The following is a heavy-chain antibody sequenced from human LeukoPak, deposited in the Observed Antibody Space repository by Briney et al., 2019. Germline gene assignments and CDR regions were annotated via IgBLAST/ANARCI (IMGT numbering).Heavy chain of an antibody. J-gene: IGHJ3*02. CDR2: ISYDGSNK. CDR1: GFTFSSYA. Sequence: PGRSLRLSCAASGFTFSSYAMHWVRQAPGKGLEWVAVISYDGSNKYYADSVKGRFTISRDNSKNTLYLQMNSLRAEDTAVYYCARTPYDSSGYYYVAAFDIWGQGTMATVSS. D-gene: IGHD3-22*01. V-gene: IGHV3-30*01. CDR3: ARTPYDSSGYYYVAAFDI.